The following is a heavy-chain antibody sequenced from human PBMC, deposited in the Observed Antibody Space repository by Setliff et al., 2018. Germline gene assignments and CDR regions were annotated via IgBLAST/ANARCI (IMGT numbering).Heavy chain of an antibody. V-gene: IGHV4-39*07. CDR1: GGSISSSSYY. J-gene: IGHJ5*02. CDR2: IYYSGST. Sequence: PSETLSLTCPVSGGSISSSSYYWGWIRQPPGKGLEWIGSIYYSGSTYYNPSLKSRVTISVDTSKNQFSLKLSSVTAADTAVYYCAGNHARLEWLFAWFDPWGQGTLVTVSS. D-gene: IGHD3-3*01. CDR3: AGNHARLEWLFAWFDP.